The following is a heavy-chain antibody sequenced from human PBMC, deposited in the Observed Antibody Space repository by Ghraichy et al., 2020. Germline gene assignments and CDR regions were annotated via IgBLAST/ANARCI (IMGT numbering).Heavy chain of an antibody. V-gene: IGHV4-39*01. CDR2: IYYSGIT. D-gene: IGHD2/OR15-2a*01. J-gene: IGHJ6*03. CDR3: TRSCKDYYSYYMDV. CDR1: GGSINSGSHY. Sequence: SCTVSGGSINSGSHYWGWIRQPPGKSLEWIGSIYYSGITFYTPSLKSRVTMSVDTSKKQFSLNLSSVTAADTAVYYCTRSCKDYYSYYMDVWGKGTTVTVSS.